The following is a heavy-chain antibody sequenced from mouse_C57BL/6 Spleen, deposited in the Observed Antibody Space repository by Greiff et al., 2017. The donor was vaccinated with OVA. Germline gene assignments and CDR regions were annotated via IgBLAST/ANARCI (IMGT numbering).Heavy chain of an antibody. CDR3: ARSIRPYYFDY. J-gene: IGHJ2*01. D-gene: IGHD3-2*02. Sequence: VKLQESGAELVRPGASVTLSCKASGYTFTDSEMHWVKQTPVHGLEWIGAIDPETGGTAYNQKFKGKAILTADKSSCTAYMELRSLTSEDSAVDYCARSIRPYYFDYWGQGTTLTVSA. CDR2: IDPETGGT. CDR1: GYTFTDSE. V-gene: IGHV1-15*01.